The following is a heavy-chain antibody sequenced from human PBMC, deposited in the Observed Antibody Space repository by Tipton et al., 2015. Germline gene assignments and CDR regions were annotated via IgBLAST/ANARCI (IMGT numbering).Heavy chain of an antibody. V-gene: IGHV4-59*01. Sequence: LRLSCTVSSDSINKYYWSWIRQPPGKELEWIGYIQYSGSTNYNPSLKRRVTISLDTSKNQFSLTLNSVTAADTAVYYCARDLEHGMDVWGQGTTVTVSS. J-gene: IGHJ6*02. CDR2: IQYSGST. CDR1: SDSINKYY. D-gene: IGHD5-24*01. CDR3: ARDLEHGMDV.